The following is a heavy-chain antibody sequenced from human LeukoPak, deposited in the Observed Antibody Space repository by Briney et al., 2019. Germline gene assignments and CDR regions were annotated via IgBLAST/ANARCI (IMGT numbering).Heavy chain of an antibody. CDR1: GGTFSSYA. V-gene: IGHV1-69*13. CDR3: ARGASGYDPTYDY. J-gene: IGHJ4*02. Sequence: GASVKVPCKASGGTFSSYAISWVRQAPGQGLEWMGGIIPIFGTANYAQKFQGRVTITADESTSTAYMELSSLRSEDTAVYYCARGASGYDPTYDYWGQGTLVTVSS. CDR2: IIPIFGTA. D-gene: IGHD5-12*01.